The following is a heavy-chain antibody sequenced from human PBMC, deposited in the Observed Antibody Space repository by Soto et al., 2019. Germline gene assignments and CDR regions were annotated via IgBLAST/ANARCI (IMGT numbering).Heavy chain of an antibody. D-gene: IGHD3-3*01. Sequence: ASVKVSCKASGYTFTSYYMHWVRQAPGQGLEWMGIINPSGGSTSYAQKFQGRVTMTRDTSTSTVYMELSSLRSEDTAVYYCARERVRTIFGVVPYYFDYWGQGTLVTVSS. V-gene: IGHV1-46*01. CDR2: INPSGGST. CDR3: ARERVRTIFGVVPYYFDY. CDR1: GYTFTSYY. J-gene: IGHJ4*02.